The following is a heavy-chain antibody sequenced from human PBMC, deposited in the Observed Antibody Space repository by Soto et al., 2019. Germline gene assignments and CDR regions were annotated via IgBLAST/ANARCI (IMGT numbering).Heavy chain of an antibody. D-gene: IGHD6-13*01. CDR1: GFTFDDYT. V-gene: IGHV3-43*01. J-gene: IGHJ5*02. CDR2: ISWDGGST. Sequence: EVQLVESGGVVVQPGGSLRLSCAASGFTFDDYTMHWVRQAPGKGLEWVSLISWDGGSTYYADSVKGRFTISRDNSKNSLYLQMNCLRTEDTALYYCAKDIRYDRDGSSWYNWFDPWGQGTLVTVSS. CDR3: AKDIRYDRDGSSWYNWFDP.